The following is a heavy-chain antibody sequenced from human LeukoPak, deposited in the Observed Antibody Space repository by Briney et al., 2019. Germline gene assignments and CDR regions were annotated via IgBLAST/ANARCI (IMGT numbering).Heavy chain of an antibody. J-gene: IGHJ4*02. CDR2: IKQDGSEK. Sequence: GGTLRLSCGASGFTFSSYGMSWVRQAPGKGLEWVANIKQDGSEKYYVDSVKGRFTISRDNAKNSLYLQMNSLRAEDTAVYYCAVRWNSGYDYPGDYWGQGTLVTVSS. D-gene: IGHD5-12*01. CDR3: AVRWNSGYDYPGDY. CDR1: GFTFSSYG. V-gene: IGHV3-7*01.